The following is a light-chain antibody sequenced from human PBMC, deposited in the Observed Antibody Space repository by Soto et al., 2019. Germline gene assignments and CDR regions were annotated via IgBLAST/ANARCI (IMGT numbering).Light chain of an antibody. CDR2: DDN. CDR1: SSNIGGNS. J-gene: IGLJ1*01. Sequence: QSVLTQPPSVSAAPGQRVTISCSGSSSNIGGNSVSWYQQLPGPAPKLLIYDDNKRPSGIPDRFSGSKSGTSATLGITGFQTGDEADYYCGSWDSSLSAYVFGTATKVT. V-gene: IGLV1-51*01. CDR3: GSWDSSLSAYV.